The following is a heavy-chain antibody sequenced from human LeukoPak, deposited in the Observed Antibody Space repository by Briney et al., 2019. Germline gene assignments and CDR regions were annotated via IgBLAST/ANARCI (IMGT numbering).Heavy chain of an antibody. J-gene: IGHJ6*02. CDR1: GYTFTSHG. D-gene: IGHD3-3*01. V-gene: IGHV1-18*01. CDR2: ISAYNGNT. CDR3: ARVYYDFWTYYYGMDV. Sequence: ASVKVSCKASGYTFTSHGISWVRQAPGQGLEWMGWISAYNGNTNYAQKLQGRVTMTTDTSTSTAYMELRSLRSDDTAVYYCARVYYDFWTYYYGMDVWGQGTTVTVSS.